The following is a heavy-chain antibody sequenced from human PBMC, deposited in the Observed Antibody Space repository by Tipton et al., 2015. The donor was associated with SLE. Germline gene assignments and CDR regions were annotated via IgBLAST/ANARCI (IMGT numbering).Heavy chain of an antibody. CDR2: IHHSGST. CDR1: GGSIRSSNW. D-gene: IGHD2-21*01. Sequence: TLSLTCAVSGGSIRSSNWWSWVRQPPGKGLEWIGEIHHSGSTNSNPSLKSRVTISVDKSKNQFSLKLSSVTVADTAVYFCAVHSIRDPAFDIWGQGTMVTVSS. CDR3: AVHSIRDPAFDI. V-gene: IGHV4-4*01. J-gene: IGHJ3*02.